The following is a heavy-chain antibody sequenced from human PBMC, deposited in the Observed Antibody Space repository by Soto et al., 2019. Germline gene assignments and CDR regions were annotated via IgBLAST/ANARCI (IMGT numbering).Heavy chain of an antibody. CDR2: ISDNGGTT. Sequence: PGGSLRLSCAASEFTFSNYAMSWVRQAPGKGLEWVSSISDNGGTTYYADSVKGRFTISRDNSKNTLYLQMNSLRAEDTAVYYCAKDPRQLLGYFDYWDQGPYVTGS. D-gene: IGHD1-26*01. V-gene: IGHV3-23*01. CDR3: AKDPRQLLGYFDY. CDR1: EFTFSNYA. J-gene: IGHJ4*02.